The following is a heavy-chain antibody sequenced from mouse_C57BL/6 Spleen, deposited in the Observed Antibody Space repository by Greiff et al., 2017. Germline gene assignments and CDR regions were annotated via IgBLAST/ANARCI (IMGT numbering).Heavy chain of an antibody. J-gene: IGHJ1*03. CDR2: IDPSDSET. CDR3: ARPYYYGSSHWYFDV. Sequence: QVQLQQPGAELVRPGSSVKLSCKASGYTFTSYWMHWVKQRPIQGLEWIGNIDPSDSETHYNQKFKDKATLTVDKSSSTAYMQLSSLTSEDSAVYYCARPYYYGSSHWYFDVWGTGTTVTFSS. CDR1: GYTFTSYW. V-gene: IGHV1-52*01. D-gene: IGHD1-1*01.